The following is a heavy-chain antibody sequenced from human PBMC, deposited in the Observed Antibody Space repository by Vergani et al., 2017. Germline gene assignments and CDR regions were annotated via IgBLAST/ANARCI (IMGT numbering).Heavy chain of an antibody. J-gene: IGHJ3*02. CDR3: ARTGTTTVDAFES. V-gene: IGHV4-59*01. D-gene: IGHD1-1*01. CDR1: GGSISSYY. Sequence: QVQLQESGPGLVKPSENLSITCTVSGGSISSYYWSWIRQPPGKGLEWIGYIYYSGRTNSDPSLKSRVTISVDTSKNQFSLKLSSVTAADTAVYYCARTGTTTVDAFESWGQGTMVTVAS. CDR2: IYYSGRT.